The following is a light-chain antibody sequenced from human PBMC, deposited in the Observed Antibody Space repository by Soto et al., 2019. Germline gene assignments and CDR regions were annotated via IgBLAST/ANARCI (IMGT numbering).Light chain of an antibody. CDR2: AAS. CDR1: QNINSY. Sequence: DILRTQSPSSLSASVGDRVTITCRASQNINSYLNWYQQKPGKAPKLLIYAASSLQSGVPSRFSGSGSGTDFTLTISSLQPEDFATYYCQQSYNTPWTFGQGTKVDIK. CDR3: QQSYNTPWT. J-gene: IGKJ1*01. V-gene: IGKV1-39*01.